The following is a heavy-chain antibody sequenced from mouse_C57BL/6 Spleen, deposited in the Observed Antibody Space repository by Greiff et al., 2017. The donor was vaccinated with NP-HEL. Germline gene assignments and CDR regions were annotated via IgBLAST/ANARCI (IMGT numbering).Heavy chain of an antibody. J-gene: IGHJ2*01. Sequence: VQLQQSGAELVKPGASVKLSCTASGFNIKDYYMHWVKQRTEQGLEWIGRIDPEDGETKYASKFQGKATITAAPSSNTAYLQLSSLTSEDTAVDYCAPIYYDYDGNYFDYWGQGTTLTVSS. CDR2: IDPEDGET. CDR1: GFNIKDYY. CDR3: APIYYDYDGNYFDY. V-gene: IGHV14-2*01. D-gene: IGHD2-4*01.